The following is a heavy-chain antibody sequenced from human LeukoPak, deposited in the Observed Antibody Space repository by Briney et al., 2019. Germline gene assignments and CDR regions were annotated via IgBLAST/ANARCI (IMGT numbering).Heavy chain of an antibody. J-gene: IGHJ5*02. D-gene: IGHD2-15*01. V-gene: IGHV4-38-2*01. Sequence: SETLSLTCSVSGYSISSGNYWGWIRLPPGKGLQWIGSIYHSGSTYYNPSLKSRVTISVDTSKNQFSLKLSSVTAADTAVYYCARHRRALDCSGGSCYLNWFDPWGQGTLVTVSS. CDR3: ARHRRALDCSGGSCYLNWFDP. CDR1: GYSISSGNY. CDR2: IYHSGST.